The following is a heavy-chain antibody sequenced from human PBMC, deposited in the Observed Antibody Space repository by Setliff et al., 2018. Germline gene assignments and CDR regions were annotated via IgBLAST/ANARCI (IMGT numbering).Heavy chain of an antibody. J-gene: IGHJ3*02. D-gene: IGHD4-17*01. Sequence: SETLSLTCTVSGDSIRSSRYYWGWIRQPPGKGLEWIGSIYSSGNTYYNPSLKRRVTISVDTTKNQFSLQLNSVTATDTAMYYCARVYGENDLPDIWGQRTMVTVSS. CDR2: IYSSGNT. CDR1: GDSIRSSRYY. V-gene: IGHV4-39*07. CDR3: ARVYGENDLPDI.